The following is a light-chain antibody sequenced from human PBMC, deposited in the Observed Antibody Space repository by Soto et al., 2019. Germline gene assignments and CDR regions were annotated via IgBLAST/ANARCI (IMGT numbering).Light chain of an antibody. Sequence: DIQMTQSPSSLSASVGDRVTITCRASQSISSYLNWYQQKPGKAPKLLIYAASSLQSGVPSRFSGSGSGTDFTLTIGSLQPEDFATYYCQQSYSPPPITFGQGTRLEI. J-gene: IGKJ5*01. V-gene: IGKV1-39*01. CDR3: QQSYSPPPIT. CDR2: AAS. CDR1: QSISSY.